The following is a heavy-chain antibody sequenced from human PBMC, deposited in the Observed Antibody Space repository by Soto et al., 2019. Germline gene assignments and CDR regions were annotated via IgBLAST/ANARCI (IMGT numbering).Heavy chain of an antibody. V-gene: IGHV3-74*01. Sequence: GGSLRLSCAASGFTFSSHWMHWDRQAPGKGLVWVSRINTDGSSTSYADSVKGRFTISRDNAQNTLYLQMNSLRAEDTAMYYCARDTNGLSYWGQGTLVTVSS. CDR2: INTDGSST. J-gene: IGHJ4*02. CDR1: GFTFSSHW. CDR3: ARDTNGLSY. D-gene: IGHD1-1*01.